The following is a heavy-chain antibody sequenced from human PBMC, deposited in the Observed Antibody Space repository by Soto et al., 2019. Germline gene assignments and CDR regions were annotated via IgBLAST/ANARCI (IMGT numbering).Heavy chain of an antibody. CDR2: IWYDGSNK. CDR3: ARDYYDSSGYEEYYGMDV. J-gene: IGHJ6*02. Sequence: GESLKISCAASGFTFSSYGMHWVRQAPGKGLEWVAVIWYDGSNKYYADSVKGRFTISRDNSKNTLYLQMNSLRAEDTAVYYCARDYYDSSGYEEYYGMDVWGQGTTVTVSS. CDR1: GFTFSSYG. V-gene: IGHV3-33*01. D-gene: IGHD3-22*01.